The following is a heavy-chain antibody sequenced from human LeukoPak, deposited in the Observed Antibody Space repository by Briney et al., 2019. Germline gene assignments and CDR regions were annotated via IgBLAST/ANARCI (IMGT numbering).Heavy chain of an antibody. CDR3: AEPGITMIGGV. CDR1: GFTFSNYW. J-gene: IGHJ6*04. D-gene: IGHD3-10*02. V-gene: IGHV3-74*01. CDR2: INSDGINT. Sequence: GGSLRLSCAASGFTFSNYWMHWVRQAPGKGLVWVSRINSDGINTSYADSVKGRFTISRDNAKNSLYLQMKSLRAEDTAVYYCAEPGITMIGGVWGKGTTVTISS.